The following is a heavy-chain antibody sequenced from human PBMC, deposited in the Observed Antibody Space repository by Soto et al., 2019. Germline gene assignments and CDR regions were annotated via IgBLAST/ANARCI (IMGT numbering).Heavy chain of an antibody. CDR3: ARGKKGGGYGDAPSSPFDY. CDR2: IYYSGST. D-gene: IGHD4-17*01. V-gene: IGHV4-31*03. Sequence: QVQLQESGPGLVKPSQTLSLTCTVSGGSISSGGYYWSWIRQHPGKGLEWIGYIYYSGSTYYNPSLKSRVTISVDTSKNQFSMKLSSVTAADTAVYYCARGKKGGGYGDAPSSPFDYWGQGTLVTVSS. J-gene: IGHJ4*02. CDR1: GGSISSGGYY.